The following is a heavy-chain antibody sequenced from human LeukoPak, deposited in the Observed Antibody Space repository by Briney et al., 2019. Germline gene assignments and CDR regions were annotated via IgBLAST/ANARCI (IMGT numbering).Heavy chain of an antibody. CDR2: IWYDGSNE. Sequence: GRSLRLSCAASGFTFRSYAMHWVRQAPGKGLEWVAVIWYDGSNENYGDSVKGRFTISRDNSKNTLYLQMSSLRAEDTAVYYCARPYCSRTDCYADAFDVWGQGTMVTVSS. CDR3: ARPYCSRTDCYADAFDV. D-gene: IGHD2-2*01. J-gene: IGHJ3*01. V-gene: IGHV3-33*01. CDR1: GFTFRSYA.